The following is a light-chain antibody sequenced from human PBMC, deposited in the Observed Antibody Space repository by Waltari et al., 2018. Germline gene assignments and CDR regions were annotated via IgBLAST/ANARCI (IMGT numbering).Light chain of an antibody. CDR1: QTVDKY. CDR3: QQSYRPPPIT. J-gene: IGKJ5*01. Sequence: DTQMTQSPYSLSAPVGDRVTITCRASQTVDKYLNWYQQKPGKAPKLLIYAGSSLQSGVPSRVSGSGFGTYFTLTITGVQPEDFATYYCQQSYRPPPITFGQGTRLEI. V-gene: IGKV1-39*01. CDR2: AGS.